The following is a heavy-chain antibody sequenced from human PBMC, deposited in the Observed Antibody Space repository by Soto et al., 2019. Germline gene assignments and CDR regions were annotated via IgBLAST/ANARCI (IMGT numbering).Heavy chain of an antibody. CDR3: ARDFRVRGVRGPEMDV. CDR2: IYYSGST. D-gene: IGHD3-10*01. J-gene: IGHJ6*04. CDR1: GGSISSYY. Sequence: SETLSLTCTVSGGSISSYYWSWIRQPPGKGLEWIGYIYYSGSTNYNPSLKSRVTISVDTSKNQFSLKLSSVTAADTAVYYCARDFRVRGVRGPEMDVWGKGTTVTVSS. V-gene: IGHV4-59*01.